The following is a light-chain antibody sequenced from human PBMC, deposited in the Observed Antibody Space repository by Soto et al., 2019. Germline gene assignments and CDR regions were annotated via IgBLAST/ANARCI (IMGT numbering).Light chain of an antibody. CDR3: QQLNSYPRT. Sequence: IHLTQSPSSLSASVGDIFTITCRASQGISSYLAWYQQKPGKAPKLLIYAASTLQSGVPSRLRGSGSGTDLTITISSLKTEDFETYYCQQLNSYPRTFGQGTKVDI. CDR2: AAS. J-gene: IGKJ1*01. CDR1: QGISSY. V-gene: IGKV1-9*01.